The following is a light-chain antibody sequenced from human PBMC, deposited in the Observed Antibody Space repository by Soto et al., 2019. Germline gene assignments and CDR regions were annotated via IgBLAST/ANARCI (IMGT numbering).Light chain of an antibody. Sequence: NFMLTQPHSVSESPGKTVTISCTRSSGSIASNYVQWYQQRPGSAPTTVIYEDNQRPSGVPDRFSGSIDSSSNSASLTISGLKTEDEADYYCQSYDSSKIHVVFGGGTKLTVL. V-gene: IGLV6-57*04. J-gene: IGLJ2*01. CDR3: QSYDSSKIHVV. CDR2: EDN. CDR1: SGSIASNY.